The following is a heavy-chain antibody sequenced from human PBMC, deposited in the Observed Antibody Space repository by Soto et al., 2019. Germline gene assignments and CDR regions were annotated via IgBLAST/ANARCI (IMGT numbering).Heavy chain of an antibody. J-gene: IGHJ6*02. D-gene: IGHD6-6*01. CDR1: GYTFTSYG. Sequence: ASVKVSCKASGYTFTSYGISWVRQAPGQGLEWMGWISAYNGNTNYAQKLQGRVTMTTDTSTSTAYMELRSLRSDDTAVYYCARDRDSSSYYYYGMDVWGQWTTVTVSS. CDR2: ISAYNGNT. CDR3: ARDRDSSSYYYYGMDV. V-gene: IGHV1-18*01.